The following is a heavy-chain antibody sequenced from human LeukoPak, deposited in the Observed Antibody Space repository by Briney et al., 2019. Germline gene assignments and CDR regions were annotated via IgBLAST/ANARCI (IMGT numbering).Heavy chain of an antibody. J-gene: IGHJ4*02. CDR3: ARVSHNGSDY. D-gene: IGHD1-1*01. V-gene: IGHV1-46*01. Sequence: ASVKVSCKASGYTFTSYFMHWVRQAPGQGLEWMGIINPTGGSTTYAQKFQGRVTMTRDASTSTVYMELSSLRSEDTAVFYCARVSHNGSDYWGQGTLVTVSS. CDR1: GYTFTSYF. CDR2: INPTGGST.